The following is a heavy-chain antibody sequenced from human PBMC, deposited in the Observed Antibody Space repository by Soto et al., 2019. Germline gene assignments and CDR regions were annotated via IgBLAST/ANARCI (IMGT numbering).Heavy chain of an antibody. V-gene: IGHV4-59*08. CDR1: GGSISSYY. J-gene: IGHJ6*03. Sequence: SETLSLTCTVSGGSISSYYWSWIRQPPGKGLEWIGYIYYSGSTNYNPSLKSRVTISVNTSKNQFSLKLSSVTAADTAVYYCATRAADYDFWSGYYSYYYYMDVWGKGTTVTVSS. CDR2: IYYSGST. D-gene: IGHD3-3*01. CDR3: ATRAADYDFWSGYYSYYYYMDV.